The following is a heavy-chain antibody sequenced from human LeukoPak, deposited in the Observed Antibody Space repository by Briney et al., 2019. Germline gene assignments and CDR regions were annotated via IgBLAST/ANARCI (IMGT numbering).Heavy chain of an antibody. Sequence: GRSLRLSCAASGFTFDDYAMHWVRQAPGKGLEWVSGISWNSGSIGYADSVKSRFTISRDNAKNSLYLQMNSLRAEDMALYYCAKDIGAVAGTAGFDYWGQGTLVTVSS. CDR2: ISWNSGSI. J-gene: IGHJ4*02. CDR1: GFTFDDYA. V-gene: IGHV3-9*03. CDR3: AKDIGAVAGTAGFDY. D-gene: IGHD6-19*01.